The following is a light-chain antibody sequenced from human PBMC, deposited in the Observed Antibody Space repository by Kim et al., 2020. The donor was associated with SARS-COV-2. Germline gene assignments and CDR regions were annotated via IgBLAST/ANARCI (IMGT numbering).Light chain of an antibody. Sequence: PGATVTRACASSPGAVTSGYYPNWFQQQPGQPPRALIYATSGKHSWTPARFSGSLLGDKAALTLSGVQPEDEAEYYCLLYYGGPWVFGGGTQLTVL. CDR3: LLYYGGPWV. V-gene: IGLV7-43*01. CDR1: PGAVTSGYY. J-gene: IGLJ3*02. CDR2: ATS.